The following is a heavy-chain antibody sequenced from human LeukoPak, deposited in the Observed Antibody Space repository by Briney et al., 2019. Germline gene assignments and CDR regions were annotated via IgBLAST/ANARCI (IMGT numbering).Heavy chain of an antibody. Sequence: SETLSLTCTVSGGSISSHYWSWIRQPPGKGLEWIGYIYYSGSTNYNPSLKSRVTISVDTSKNQFSLELSSVTAADTAVYYCARAKVDIVVVPAALNWFDPWGQGTLVTVSS. J-gene: IGHJ5*02. V-gene: IGHV4-59*11. CDR1: GGSISSHY. D-gene: IGHD2-2*03. CDR3: ARAKVDIVVVPAALNWFDP. CDR2: IYYSGST.